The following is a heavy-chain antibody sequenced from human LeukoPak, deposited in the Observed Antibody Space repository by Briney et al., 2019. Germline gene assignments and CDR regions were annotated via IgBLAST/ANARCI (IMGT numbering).Heavy chain of an antibody. CDR2: IKSKTDGGTT. V-gene: IGHV3-15*01. J-gene: IGHJ5*02. CDR3: TTDLEWVRGYDSGFNWFDP. Sequence: GGSLRLSCAASGFTFSNAWMSWVRQAPGKGLEWVGHIKSKTDGGTTDYAAPVKGRFTISRDDSKNTLYLQMNSLKTEDTAVYYCTTDLEWVRGYDSGFNWFDPWGQGTLVTVSS. D-gene: IGHD5-12*01. CDR1: GFTFSNAW.